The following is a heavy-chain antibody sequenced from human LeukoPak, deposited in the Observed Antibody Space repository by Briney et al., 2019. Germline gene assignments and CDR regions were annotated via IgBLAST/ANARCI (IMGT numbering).Heavy chain of an antibody. CDR2: VNEGGENT. D-gene: IGHD2-8*02. CDR3: ATDTGAFHFAY. J-gene: IGHJ4*02. CDR1: GFTFSSYG. Sequence: GGSLRLSCAASGFTFSSYGMTWVRQAPGRGLEWVSTVNEGGENTHYADSVKGRFTISRDNAKTTLSLQMDSLRGEDSAMYYCATDTGAFHFAYWGQGTLVTVSS. V-gene: IGHV3-23*01.